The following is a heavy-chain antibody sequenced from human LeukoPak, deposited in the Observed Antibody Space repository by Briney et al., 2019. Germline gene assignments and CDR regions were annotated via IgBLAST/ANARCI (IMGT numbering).Heavy chain of an antibody. CDR1: GFTFRNYG. Sequence: GGSLRLSCAASGFTFRNYGMSWVRQAPGKGLEWVANIKQDGSEKYYVDSVKGRFTISRDNAKNSLYLQMNSLRAEDTAVYYCARGIWFGEQKYYYYMDVWGKGTTVTVSS. V-gene: IGHV3-7*01. CDR2: IKQDGSEK. J-gene: IGHJ6*03. D-gene: IGHD3-10*01. CDR3: ARGIWFGEQKYYYYMDV.